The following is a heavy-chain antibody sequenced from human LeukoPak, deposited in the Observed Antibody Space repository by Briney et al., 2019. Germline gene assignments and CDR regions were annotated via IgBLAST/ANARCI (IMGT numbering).Heavy chain of an antibody. CDR1: GFTFSSYW. J-gene: IGHJ4*02. Sequence: GGSLRLSCAASGFTFSSYWMSWVRQAPGKGLEWVANIKQDGSEKYYVDSVKGRFTISRDNAKNSLYLQMNSLRAEDTAVYYCARSTFIDIVVVPAAMDFDYWGQGTLVTVSS. CDR2: IKQDGSEK. CDR3: ARSTFIDIVVVPAAMDFDY. D-gene: IGHD2-2*01. V-gene: IGHV3-7*01.